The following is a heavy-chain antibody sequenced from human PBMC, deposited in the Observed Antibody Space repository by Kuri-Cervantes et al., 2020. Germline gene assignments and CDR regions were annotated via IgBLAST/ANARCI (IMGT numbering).Heavy chain of an antibody. V-gene: IGHV3-7*03. D-gene: IGHD3-16*01. CDR2: IKQDGSEK. CDR1: GFTFSSYW. J-gene: IGHJ4*02. CDR3: AKAGLRLGMSDYFDY. Sequence: GESLKISCAASGFTFSSYWMSWVRQAPGKGLEWVANIKQDGSEKYYVDSVKGRFTISRDNAKKSLYLQMNSLRVEDTALYYCAKAGLRLGMSDYFDYWGQGTLVTVSS.